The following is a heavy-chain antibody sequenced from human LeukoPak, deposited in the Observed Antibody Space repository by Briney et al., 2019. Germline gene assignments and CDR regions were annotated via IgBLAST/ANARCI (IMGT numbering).Heavy chain of an antibody. CDR1: GGSISSGDYY. CDR2: IYYSGST. V-gene: IGHV4-30-4*01. J-gene: IGHJ5*02. D-gene: IGHD2-2*01. CDR3: ARGAPGYQLLDHNWFDP. Sequence: SETLSLTCTVSGGSISSGDYYWSWTRQPPGKGLEWIGYIYYSGSTYYNPSLKSRVTISVDTSKNQFSLKLSSVTAADTAVYYCARGAPGYQLLDHNWFDPWGQGTLVTVSS.